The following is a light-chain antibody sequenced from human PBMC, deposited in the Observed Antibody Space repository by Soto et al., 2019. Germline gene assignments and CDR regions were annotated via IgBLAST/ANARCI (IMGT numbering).Light chain of an antibody. CDR2: AAS. Sequence: DIQMTQSPSSLSASVGDRVTITCRASQSTSRFLNWYQQKPGKAPKILIYAASSLQSGIPSRFSVSGSGTDFTLTISSLQPEDFATYYCQQSYSTPYTFGQGTKLEIK. J-gene: IGKJ2*01. CDR3: QQSYSTPYT. V-gene: IGKV1-39*01. CDR1: QSTSRF.